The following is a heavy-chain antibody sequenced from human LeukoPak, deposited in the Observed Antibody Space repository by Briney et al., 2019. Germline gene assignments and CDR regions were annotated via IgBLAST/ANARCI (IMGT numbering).Heavy chain of an antibody. CDR3: ARSGVAAAEAGY. Sequence: GGSLRLSCAASGFTFSSYGMHWVRQAPGKGLEWVSSISSSSSYIYYADSVKGRFTISRDNAKNSLYLQMNSLRAEDTAVYYCARSGVAAAEAGYWGQGTLVTVSS. CDR1: GFTFSSYG. V-gene: IGHV3-21*01. D-gene: IGHD6-13*01. J-gene: IGHJ4*02. CDR2: ISSSSSYI.